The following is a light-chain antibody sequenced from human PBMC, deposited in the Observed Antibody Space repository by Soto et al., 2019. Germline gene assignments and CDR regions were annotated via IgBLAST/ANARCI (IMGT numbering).Light chain of an antibody. Sequence: DSQMTQSPSTLSASVGDSVTITCRASQTISTWLALYQQKPGAAPRLLIYDAATLESGVPSKFSGSASGTEFTLTISSLQPDDFATYWCQQYSSYPYTFGQGTKVDIK. CDR3: QQYSSYPYT. J-gene: IGKJ2*01. CDR1: QTISTW. CDR2: DAA. V-gene: IGKV1-5*01.